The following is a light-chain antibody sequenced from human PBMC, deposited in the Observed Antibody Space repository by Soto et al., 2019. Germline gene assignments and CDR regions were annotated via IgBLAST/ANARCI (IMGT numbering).Light chain of an antibody. CDR3: SSYTTSTTWV. J-gene: IGLJ3*02. CDR2: DVS. V-gene: IGLV2-14*01. Sequence: QSALTQPASVSGSPGQSITISCTGTSSDVGAYNYVSWYQQHPGKAPKLMIYDVSNRPSGVSNRLAGSKFGNTASLTISGLQAEEEADYYCSSYTTSTTWVFGGGTKLTVL. CDR1: SSDVGAYNY.